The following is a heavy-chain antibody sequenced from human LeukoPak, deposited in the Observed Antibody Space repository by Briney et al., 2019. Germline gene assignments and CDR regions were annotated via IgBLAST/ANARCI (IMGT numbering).Heavy chain of an antibody. CDR1: GYTFTTYD. J-gene: IGHJ5*02. CDR3: ARGRGGGRRENWFDP. CDR2: MNPNSGNI. D-gene: IGHD3-16*01. Sequence: ASAKVSCKASGYTFTTYDINWVRQATGQGLEWMGWMNPNSGNIGYAQKFQGRVTMTRNTSISTAYMELSSLRSEDTAVYYCARGRGGGRRENWFDPWGQGTLVTVSS. V-gene: IGHV1-8*01.